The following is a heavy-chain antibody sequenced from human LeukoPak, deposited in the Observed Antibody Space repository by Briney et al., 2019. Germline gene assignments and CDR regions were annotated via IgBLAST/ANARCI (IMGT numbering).Heavy chain of an antibody. Sequence: GRSLRLSCAASGFTFEDYAMHWGRQAPGKGLEWVSGISWNRGSIGYADSVKGRFTTSRDNAKNSLYLQMDSLTTEDTALYYCVRDMTYSGSYYTPFDYWGQGTLVTVSS. J-gene: IGHJ4*02. CDR3: VRDMTYSGSYYTPFDY. CDR1: GFTFEDYA. D-gene: IGHD1-26*01. V-gene: IGHV3-9*01. CDR2: ISWNRGSI.